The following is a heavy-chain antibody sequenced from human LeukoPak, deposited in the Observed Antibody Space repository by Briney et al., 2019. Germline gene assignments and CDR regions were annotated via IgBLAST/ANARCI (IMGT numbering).Heavy chain of an antibody. J-gene: IGHJ4*02. D-gene: IGHD3-10*01. CDR2: IYPGDSDT. CDR1: GYSFTSYW. Sequence: PGESLKISCKGSGYSFTSYWIGWVRQMPGKGLEWMGIIYPGDSDTRYSPSFQGQVTISADKSISTAYLQWSSLKASDTAMYYCARSSYYYGSGSSVDFDYWGQGTLVTASS. V-gene: IGHV5-51*01. CDR3: ARSSYYYGSGSSVDFDY.